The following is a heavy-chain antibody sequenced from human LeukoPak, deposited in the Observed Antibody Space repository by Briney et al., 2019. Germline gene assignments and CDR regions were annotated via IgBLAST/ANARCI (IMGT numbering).Heavy chain of an antibody. V-gene: IGHV3-23*01. Sequence: PGGSLRLSCAASGFTFRSYSMAWVRLAPGKGLEWVSVIRGGADGTSYADAVKGRFTISRDNSKNTLFLQMDGLRVEDTAVYYCATSGFSGYDHPSWGQGTLVTVSS. CDR3: ATSGFSGYDHPS. CDR1: GFTFRSYS. J-gene: IGHJ5*02. D-gene: IGHD5-12*01. CDR2: IRGGADGT.